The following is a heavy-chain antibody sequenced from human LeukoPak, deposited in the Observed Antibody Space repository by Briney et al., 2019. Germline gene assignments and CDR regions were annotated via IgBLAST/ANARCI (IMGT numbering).Heavy chain of an antibody. D-gene: IGHD2-2*01. CDR3: ARHGGKIVVVPAAFDY. CDR1: GGSISSGGYY. Sequence: PSQTLSLTCTVSGGSISSGGYYWSWIRQPPGKGLEWIGYINHSGSTNYNPSLKSRVTISVDTSKNQFSLKLSSVTAADTAVYYCARHGGKIVVVPAAFDYWGQGTLVTVSS. V-gene: IGHV4-30-2*01. CDR2: INHSGST. J-gene: IGHJ4*02.